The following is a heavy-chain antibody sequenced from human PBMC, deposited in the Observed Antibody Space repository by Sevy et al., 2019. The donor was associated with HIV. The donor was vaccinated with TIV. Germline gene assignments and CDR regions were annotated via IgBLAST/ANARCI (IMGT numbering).Heavy chain of an antibody. Sequence: SETLSLTCTVSGGSITSLYWNWIRQPPGKGLEWIASIYYNGHINYNPSLKSRVTLSLDTSKNQFSLRLSYETAADTAMYYCAGGIACGRGYSWGQGTLVTVSS. D-gene: IGHD2-21*01. CDR1: GGSITSLY. CDR3: AGGIACGRGYS. J-gene: IGHJ4*02. V-gene: IGHV4-59*08. CDR2: IYYNGHI.